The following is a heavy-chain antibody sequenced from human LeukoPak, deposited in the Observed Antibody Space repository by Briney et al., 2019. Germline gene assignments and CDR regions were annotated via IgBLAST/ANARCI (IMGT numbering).Heavy chain of an antibody. Sequence: GGTLRPSCAASGFSFSSYGMNWVRQAPGKGLEWVSAISGSGGSTYYADSVKGRFTISRDNSKNTLYLQMNSLRVEDTALYYCASGITGTWGQGTLVIVSS. CDR2: ISGSGGST. V-gene: IGHV3-23*01. J-gene: IGHJ5*02. CDR1: GFSFSSYG. D-gene: IGHD1-20*01. CDR3: ASGITGT.